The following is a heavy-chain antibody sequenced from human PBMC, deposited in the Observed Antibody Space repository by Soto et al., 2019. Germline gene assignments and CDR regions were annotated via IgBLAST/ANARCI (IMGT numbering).Heavy chain of an antibody. CDR2: ISYDGSNK. CDR1: GFTFSSYA. V-gene: IGHV3-30-3*01. D-gene: IGHD1-26*01. Sequence: GGSLRLSCAASGFTFSSYAIHWVRQAPGKGLEWVAVISYDGSNKYYADSVKGRFTISRDNSNNRWSLQMNSQRGEDTAVFYCARDAFSGSYRAYYGMDVWGQGNMVTVSS. J-gene: IGHJ6*02. CDR3: ARDAFSGSYRAYYGMDV.